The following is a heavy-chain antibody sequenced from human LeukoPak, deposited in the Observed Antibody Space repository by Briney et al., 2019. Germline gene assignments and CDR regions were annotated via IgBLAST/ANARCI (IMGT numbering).Heavy chain of an antibody. J-gene: IGHJ4*02. V-gene: IGHV4-39*07. CDR1: GGSISSSSYY. D-gene: IGHD2-8*02. Sequence: SETLSLTCTVSGGSISSSSYYWGWIRQPPGKGLEWIGSIYYSGSTYYNPSLKSRVTISVDASKNQFSLKLSSVTAADTAVYYCARDRLVRLFDYWGQGTLVTVSS. CDR2: IYYSGST. CDR3: ARDRLVRLFDY.